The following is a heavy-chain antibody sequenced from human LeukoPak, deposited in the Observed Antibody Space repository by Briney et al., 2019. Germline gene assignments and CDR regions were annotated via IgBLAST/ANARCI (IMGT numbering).Heavy chain of an antibody. CDR1: GFTFSNYW. V-gene: IGHV3-7*03. Sequence: PGGSLRLSCAASGFTFSNYWMAWVRQAPGKGLEWVANIKQDGSEKHYVDSVKGRFTISRDNSKNTLYLQMNSLRAEDTAVYYCAKDHSSGWYLGGFDYWGQGTLVTVSS. CDR2: IKQDGSEK. CDR3: AKDHSSGWYLGGFDY. J-gene: IGHJ4*02. D-gene: IGHD6-19*01.